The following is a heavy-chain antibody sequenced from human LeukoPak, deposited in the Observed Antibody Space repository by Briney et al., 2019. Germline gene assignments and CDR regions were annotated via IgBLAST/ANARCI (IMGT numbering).Heavy chain of an antibody. J-gene: IGHJ4*02. CDR3: AREGCAATVVRQAYFDY. CDR1: GFTFSSYW. Sequence: PGGSLRLSCAASGFTFSSYWMSWVRQAPGKGLEWVANIKQDGSEKYYVDSVKGRFTISRDNAKNSLYLQMNSLRAEDTAVYYCAREGCAATVVRQAYFDYWGQGTLVTVSS. CDR2: IKQDGSEK. D-gene: IGHD4-23*01. V-gene: IGHV3-7*01.